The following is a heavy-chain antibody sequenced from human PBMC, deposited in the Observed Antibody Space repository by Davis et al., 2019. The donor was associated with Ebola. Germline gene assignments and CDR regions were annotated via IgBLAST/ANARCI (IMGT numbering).Heavy chain of an antibody. CDR2: IKQDGSEK. CDR1: GITFSSYW. V-gene: IGHV3-7*03. D-gene: IGHD3-3*01. Sequence: GESLKISCAASGITFSSYWMSWVRQAPGKGLEWVANIKQDGSEKYYVDSVKGRFTISRDNAKNSVYLQMNSLRADDTAVYYCARARRTYDFWGQGTLVTVSS. J-gene: IGHJ4*02. CDR3: ARARRTYDF.